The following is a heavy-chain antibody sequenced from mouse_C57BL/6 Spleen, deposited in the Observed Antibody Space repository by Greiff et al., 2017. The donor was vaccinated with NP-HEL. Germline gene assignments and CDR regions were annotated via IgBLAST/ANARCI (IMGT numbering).Heavy chain of an antibody. CDR2: IDPSDSYT. J-gene: IGHJ2*01. V-gene: IGHV1-50*01. Sequence: VQLQQPGAELVKPGASVKLSCKASGYTFTSYWMQWVKQRPGQGLEWIGEIDPSDSYTNYNQKFKGKATLTVDTSSSTAYMQLSSLTSEDSAVYYCARGGYYGSGGWGQGTTLTVSS. CDR3: ARGGYYGSGG. CDR1: GYTFTSYW. D-gene: IGHD1-1*01.